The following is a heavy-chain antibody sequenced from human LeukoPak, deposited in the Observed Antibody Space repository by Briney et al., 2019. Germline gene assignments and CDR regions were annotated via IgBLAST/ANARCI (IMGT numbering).Heavy chain of an antibody. CDR2: ISDSGGTI. CDR1: GFTFSSYG. V-gene: IGHV3-48*04. CDR3: ARGSGWYGNDY. Sequence: GGSLRLSCAASGFTFSSYGTHWVRQAPGKGLEWVAHISDSGGTIYYADSVKGRFTISRNNAKNSLFLQMNSLRPDDTAVYYCARGSGWYGNDYWGQGTLVTVSS. D-gene: IGHD6-19*01. J-gene: IGHJ4*02.